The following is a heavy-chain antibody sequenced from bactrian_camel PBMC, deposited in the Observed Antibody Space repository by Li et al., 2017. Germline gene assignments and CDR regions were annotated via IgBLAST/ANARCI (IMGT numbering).Heavy chain of an antibody. D-gene: IGHD2*01. Sequence: HVQLVESGGGLVQPGGSLTLSCAASGFTFSNAWMHWVRQAPGKGLEWVSSIYTGDGSTNSADSVKGRFTISRDNTKNMLYLQMNTLKPEDTALYYCAPSFRGSGSPDWGQGTQVTVS. CDR1: GFTFSNAW. CDR3: APSFRGSGSPD. V-gene: IGHV3S6*01. CDR2: IYTGDGST. J-gene: IGHJ4*01.